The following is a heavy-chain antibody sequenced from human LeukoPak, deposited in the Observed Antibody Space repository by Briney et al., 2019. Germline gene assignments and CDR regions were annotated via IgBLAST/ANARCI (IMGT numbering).Heavy chain of an antibody. Sequence: GGSLRLSCTASGFTLSSYEMSWIRQAPGKGLEWVSSIDYSGGDTHYADSVKGRFTISRDNAKSSVYLQLNSLRADDTAIYYCAKDIPGGGDDYWGQGTLVTVSS. CDR3: AKDIPGGGDDY. CDR2: IDYSGGDT. CDR1: GFTLSSYE. V-gene: IGHV3-23*01. J-gene: IGHJ4*02. D-gene: IGHD2-21*02.